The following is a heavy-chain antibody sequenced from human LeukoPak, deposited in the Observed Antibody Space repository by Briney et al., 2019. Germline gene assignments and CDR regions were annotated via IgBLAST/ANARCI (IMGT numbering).Heavy chain of an antibody. CDR3: ADSWMDV. CDR2: ISYDGSNK. J-gene: IGHJ6*02. CDR1: GFTFSSYG. Sequence: PGGSLRLSCAAPGFTFSSYGMHWVRQAPGKGLEWVAVISYDGSNKYYADSVKGRFTISRDNSKNTLYLQMNSLRAEDTAVYYCADSWMDVWGQGTTVTVSS. V-gene: IGHV3-30*03. D-gene: IGHD2-21*01.